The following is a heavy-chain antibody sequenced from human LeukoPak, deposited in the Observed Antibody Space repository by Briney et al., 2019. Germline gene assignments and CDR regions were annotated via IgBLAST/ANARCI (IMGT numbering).Heavy chain of an antibody. V-gene: IGHV4-34*01. D-gene: IGHD3-3*01. CDR1: GGSISSYY. J-gene: IGHJ3*02. CDR3: ARRKRGDFWSGPPGGAFDI. Sequence: SETLSLTCTVSGGSISSYYWSWIRQPPGKGLEWIGEINHSGSTNYNPSLKGRVTISVDTSKNQFSLKLSSVTAADTAVYYCARRKRGDFWSGPPGGAFDIWGQGTMVTVSS. CDR2: INHSGST.